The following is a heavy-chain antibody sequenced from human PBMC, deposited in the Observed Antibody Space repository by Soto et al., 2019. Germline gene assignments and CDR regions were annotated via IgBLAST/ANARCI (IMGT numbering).Heavy chain of an antibody. V-gene: IGHV3-48*03. Sequence: EVQLVESGGGLVQPGGSLRLSCAASGFTFSRFELHWVRQAPGKGLEWISYISSSGASAYYASSVEGRFNISRDNANNSVYLQMDSLRAEDTSLYYCTRAAWFPCLSFYWGQGALVTVSS. J-gene: IGHJ4*02. CDR2: ISSSGASA. D-gene: IGHD3-10*01. CDR3: TRAAWFPCLSFY. CDR1: GFTFSRFE.